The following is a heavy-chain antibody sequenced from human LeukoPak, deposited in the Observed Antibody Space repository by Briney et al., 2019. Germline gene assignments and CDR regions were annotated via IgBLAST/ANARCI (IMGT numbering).Heavy chain of an antibody. D-gene: IGHD2-15*01. V-gene: IGHV3-33*01. CDR1: GFTFSRYG. CDR3: AREIDCSGGACYSVLGY. J-gene: IGHJ4*02. CDR2: IWYDGSNK. Sequence: GGSLRLSCAASGFTFSRYGMNWVRQAPGKGLEWVANIWYDGSNKYYRDSLKGRFTISRDNAKNTLYLQMDSLRAEDTAVYYCAREIDCSGGACYSVLGYWGQGTPVIVSS.